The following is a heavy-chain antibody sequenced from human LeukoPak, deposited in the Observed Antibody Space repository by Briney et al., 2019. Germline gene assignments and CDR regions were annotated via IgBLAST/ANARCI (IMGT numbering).Heavy chain of an antibody. CDR3: ATLGYCSGGSCRASHFDY. V-gene: IGHV3-23*01. D-gene: IGHD2-15*01. Sequence: GGSLRLSCAASGFTFSSYAMSWVRQAPGKGLEWVSAISGSGGSTYYADSVKGRFTISRDNSKNTLYLQTNSLRAEDTAVYYCATLGYCSGGSCRASHFDYWGQGTLVTVSS. CDR1: GFTFSSYA. J-gene: IGHJ4*02. CDR2: ISGSGGST.